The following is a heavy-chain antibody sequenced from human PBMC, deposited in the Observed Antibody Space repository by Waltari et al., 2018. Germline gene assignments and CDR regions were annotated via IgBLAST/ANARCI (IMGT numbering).Heavy chain of an antibody. CDR3: ARSSPDRDWFDP. Sequence: EVQLVESGGGLVQPGGSLRLSCAASGFTFSSYWMSWVRQAPGEGRGWVANIKQDGSEKYYVDSVKGRFTISRDNAKNSLYLQMNSLRAEDTAVYYCARSSPDRDWFDPWGQGTLVTVSS. J-gene: IGHJ5*02. CDR2: IKQDGSEK. D-gene: IGHD6-13*01. CDR1: GFTFSSYW. V-gene: IGHV3-7*02.